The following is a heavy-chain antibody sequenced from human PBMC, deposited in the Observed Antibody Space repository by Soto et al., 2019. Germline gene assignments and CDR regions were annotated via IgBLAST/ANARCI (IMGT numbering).Heavy chain of an antibody. V-gene: IGHV1-69*06. CDR2: IIPIFGTA. CDR3: ARATGDIVVVPAAPDYYYYGMDV. J-gene: IGHJ6*02. Sequence: SVKVSCKASGGTFSRYSISWVRQAPGQGLEWMGGIIPIFGTANYAQKFQGRVTITADKSTSTAYMELSSLRSEDTAVYYCARATGDIVVVPAAPDYYYYGMDVWGQGTTVTVSS. CDR1: GGTFSRYS. D-gene: IGHD2-2*01.